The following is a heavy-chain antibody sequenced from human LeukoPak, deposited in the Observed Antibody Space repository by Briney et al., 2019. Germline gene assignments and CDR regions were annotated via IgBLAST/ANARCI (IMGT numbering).Heavy chain of an antibody. CDR3: ARAPLYYYGSGSYPDY. V-gene: IGHV4-30-4*08. CDR2: IYYSGST. D-gene: IGHD3-10*01. J-gene: IGHJ4*02. Sequence: SQTLSLTCTVSGGSISSGDYYWSWIRQPPGKGLEWIGYIYYSGSTYYNPSLKSRVTISVDTSKNQFSLKLSSVTAADTAVYYCARAPLYYYGSGSYPDYWGRGTLVTVSS. CDR1: GGSISSGDYY.